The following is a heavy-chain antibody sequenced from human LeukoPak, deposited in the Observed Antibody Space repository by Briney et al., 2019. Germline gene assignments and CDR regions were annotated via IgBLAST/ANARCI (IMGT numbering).Heavy chain of an antibody. CDR2: ISRTGSTT. J-gene: IGHJ4*02. D-gene: IGHD4-23*01. CDR1: GFTFSSYE. CDR3: ARVADSGGNSDY. V-gene: IGHV3-48*03. Sequence: GGSLRLSCVASGFTFSSYEMNWVRQAPGKELEWVSYISRTGSTTYYTDSVKGRFTISRDNAKNSLYLQMNSLRAEDTAVYYCARVADSGGNSDYWGQGTLVTVSS.